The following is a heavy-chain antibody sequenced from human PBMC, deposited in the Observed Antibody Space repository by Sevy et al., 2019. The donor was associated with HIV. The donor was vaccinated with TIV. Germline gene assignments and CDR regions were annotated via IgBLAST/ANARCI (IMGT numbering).Heavy chain of an antibody. V-gene: IGHV3-30-3*01. Sequence: GGSLRLSCAASGFTFSSYAMHWVRQAPGKGLEWVAVISYDGSNKYYADSVKGRFTISRDNSKNTLYLQMNSLRAEDTAVYYCARDGRGGYSRYVGTYYYYGMDVRGQGTTVTVSS. D-gene: IGHD5-12*01. CDR1: GFTFSSYA. CDR2: ISYDGSNK. J-gene: IGHJ6*02. CDR3: ARDGRGGYSRYVGTYYYYGMDV.